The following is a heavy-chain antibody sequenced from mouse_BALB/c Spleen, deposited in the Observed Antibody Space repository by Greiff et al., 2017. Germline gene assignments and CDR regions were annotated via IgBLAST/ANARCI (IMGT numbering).Heavy chain of an antibody. D-gene: IGHD1-1*01. Sequence: EVHLVESGGGLVKPGGSLKLSCAASGFAFSSYDMSWVRQTPEKRLEWVAYISSGGGSTYYPDTVKGRFTISRDNAKNTLYLQMSSLKSEDTAMYYCARHNYGSRYYYAMDYWGQGTSVTVSS. V-gene: IGHV5-12-1*01. CDR1: GFAFSSYD. CDR3: ARHNYGSRYYYAMDY. CDR2: ISSGGGST. J-gene: IGHJ4*01.